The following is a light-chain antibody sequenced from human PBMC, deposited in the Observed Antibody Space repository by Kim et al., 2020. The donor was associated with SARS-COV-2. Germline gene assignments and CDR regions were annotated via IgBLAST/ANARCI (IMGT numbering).Light chain of an antibody. V-gene: IGKV4-1*01. Sequence: DIVMTQSPDSLAVSLGESATLNCKSSQTVLYNSNNKNYLAWYQQKPGQAPKLLIYWASIRESGVSDRFSGSGSETDFTLTISSLQAEDVAVYYCQKYYSTPPCLAQGTKLEI. J-gene: IGKJ2*03. CDR2: WAS. CDR1: QTVLYNSNNKNY. CDR3: QKYYSTPPC.